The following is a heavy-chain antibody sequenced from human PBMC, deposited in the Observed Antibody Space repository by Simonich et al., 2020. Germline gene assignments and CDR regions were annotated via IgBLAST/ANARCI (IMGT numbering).Heavy chain of an antibody. D-gene: IGHD1-1*01. Sequence: QVQLQQWGAGLLKPSETLSLTCAVYGGSFSGYYWSWIRQPPGKGLEWIGSIYQRGITYYNPSLKSRVTISVDTSKNQFSLKLSSVTAADTAVYYCARHRLVDGTTGTTGVDYYYGMDVWGQGTTVTVSS. CDR3: ARHRLVDGTTGTTGVDYYYGMDV. V-gene: IGHV4-34*01. J-gene: IGHJ6*02. CDR2: IYQRGIT. CDR1: GGSFSGYY.